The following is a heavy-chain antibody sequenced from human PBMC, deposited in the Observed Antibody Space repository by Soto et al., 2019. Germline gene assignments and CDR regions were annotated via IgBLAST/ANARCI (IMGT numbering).Heavy chain of an antibody. D-gene: IGHD2-21*02. CDR2: INPNSGVT. CDR1: GYTFTGYH. CDR3: ARRLGLLVTPIPGY. Sequence: AASVKVSCKASGYTFTGYHMHWVRQAPGQGLEWMGWINPNSGVTIYAQKFQGRVIMTRETPITTAYMELSRLTSDDTAVYYCARRLGLLVTPIPGYWGQGTLVTVSS. J-gene: IGHJ4*02. V-gene: IGHV1-2*02.